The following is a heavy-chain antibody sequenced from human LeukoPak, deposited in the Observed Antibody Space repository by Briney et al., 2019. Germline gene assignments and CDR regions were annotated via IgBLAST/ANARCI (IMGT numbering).Heavy chain of an antibody. CDR3: ARSIHLWKDLRRDWFDP. D-gene: IGHD3-10*01. J-gene: IGHJ5*02. Sequence: ASVKVSCKASGYTFINYDINWVRQVTGQGLEWMGWMNPNSGNTGFAQKFQGRISITRDTSINTAYMELSSLRSEDTAVYYCARSIHLWKDLRRDWFDPWGQGTLVIVSS. V-gene: IGHV1-8*03. CDR1: GYTFINYD. CDR2: MNPNSGNT.